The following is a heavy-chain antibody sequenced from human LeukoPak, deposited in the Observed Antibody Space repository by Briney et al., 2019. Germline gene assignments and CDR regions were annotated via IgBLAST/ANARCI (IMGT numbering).Heavy chain of an antibody. Sequence: GGSLRLSCAASGFTFSSYAMSWVRQAPGKGLEWVSAISGSGGSTYYADSVKGRFTISRDNSKNTLYLQMNSLRAEDTAVYYCARVGFIPDAFDIWGQGTMVTVSS. V-gene: IGHV3-23*01. D-gene: IGHD3-16*01. CDR1: GFTFSSYA. CDR3: ARVGFIPDAFDI. CDR2: ISGSGGST. J-gene: IGHJ3*02.